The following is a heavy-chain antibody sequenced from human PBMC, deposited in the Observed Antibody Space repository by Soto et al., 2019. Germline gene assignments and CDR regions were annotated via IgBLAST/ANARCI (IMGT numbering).Heavy chain of an antibody. CDR1: GYIFTSYV. CDR3: ARDSVVAATRYYFDY. J-gene: IGHJ4*02. CDR2: INDGNGYT. D-gene: IGHD2-15*01. Sequence: QVQLVQSGAEVKKPGASVKVSCKASGYIFTSYVMHWVRQAPGQRLEWMGGINDGNGYTKYSQDLQGRVTITRDTSESTAYMELSSLRSEDTAVYYCARDSVVAATRYYFDYWGQGTLVTVSS. V-gene: IGHV1-3*01.